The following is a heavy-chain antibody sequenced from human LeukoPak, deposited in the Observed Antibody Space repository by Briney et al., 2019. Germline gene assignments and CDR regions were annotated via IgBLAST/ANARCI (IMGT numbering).Heavy chain of an antibody. CDR3: ARGSGYLETFDY. CDR1: GFTFNSYA. CDR2: ISYDGSNK. V-gene: IGHV3-30*04. D-gene: IGHD3-22*01. Sequence: PGGSLRLSCAASGFTFNSYAMSWVRQAPGKGLEWVAVISYDGSNKYYADSVKGRFTISRDNSRNTLYLQMNSLRAEDTAVYYCARGSGYLETFDYWGQGTLVTVSS. J-gene: IGHJ4*02.